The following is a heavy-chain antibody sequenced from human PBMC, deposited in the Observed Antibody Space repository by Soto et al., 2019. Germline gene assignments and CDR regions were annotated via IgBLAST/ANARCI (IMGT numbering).Heavy chain of an antibody. CDR2: ISANGQGI. V-gene: IGHV3-23*01. CDR1: GFTFSSYA. J-gene: IGHJ4*02. D-gene: IGHD1-7*01. CDR3: AKDRNYPRDYFHY. Sequence: LGGSLRLSCAASGFTFSSYALSWVRQAPGKGLEWVSAISANGQGIYYADSVRGRFTISRDNSKNTIFLHMDSLRAEDTAVYYCAKDRNYPRDYFHYWGQGTLVTVSS.